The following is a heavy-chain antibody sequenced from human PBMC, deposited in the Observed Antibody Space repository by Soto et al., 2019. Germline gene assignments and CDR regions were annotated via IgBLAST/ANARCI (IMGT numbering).Heavy chain of an antibody. D-gene: IGHD1-1*01. CDR1: GFTSSSYG. J-gene: IGHJ4*02. Sequence: QVQLVESGGGAVQPGRSLRLSCAASGFTSSSYGMHWVRQAPGKGLEWVAVIWYDGSNKYYADSVKGRFTISRDNSKNTLYLQMNSLRAEDTAVYYCARGSPRNTDFDYWGQGTLVTVSS. CDR3: ARGSPRNTDFDY. CDR2: IWYDGSNK. V-gene: IGHV3-33*01.